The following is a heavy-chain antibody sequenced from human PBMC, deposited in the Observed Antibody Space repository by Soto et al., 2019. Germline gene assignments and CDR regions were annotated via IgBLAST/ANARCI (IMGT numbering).Heavy chain of an antibody. D-gene: IGHD6-19*01. V-gene: IGHV4-59*01. CDR1: GGSISSYY. J-gene: IGHJ4*02. CDR2: IYYSGST. CDR3: ARVYSSAQVDY. Sequence: SETLSLTCTVSGGSISSYYWSWIRQPPGKGLEWIGYIYYSGSTNYNPSLKSRVTISVDTSKNQFSLKLSSVTAADTAVYYCARVYSSAQVDYWGQGTLVTVSS.